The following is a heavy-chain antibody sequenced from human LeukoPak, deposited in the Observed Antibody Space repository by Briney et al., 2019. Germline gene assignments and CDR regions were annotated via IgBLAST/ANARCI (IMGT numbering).Heavy chain of an antibody. J-gene: IGHJ3*02. V-gene: IGHV3-23*01. Sequence: GGSLRLSCAASGFTFSTYAMTWVRQAPGKGLEWVSSISGSGAGKFYAAPVKGRFTTSRDNSKNTLYVQMNSLRAEETAVYYCAKAAYGEYAGAFDIWGQGTMVIVSS. CDR1: GFTFSTYA. D-gene: IGHD4-17*01. CDR2: ISGSGAGK. CDR3: AKAAYGEYAGAFDI.